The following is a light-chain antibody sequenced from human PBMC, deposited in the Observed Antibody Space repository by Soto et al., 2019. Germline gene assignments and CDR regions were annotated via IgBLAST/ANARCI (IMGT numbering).Light chain of an antibody. CDR3: QSYDSSLRGYWV. CDR1: SSNIGAGYD. Sequence: QSVLTQPPSVYGAPGQRVTISCTGSSSNIGAGYDVHWYQQLPGTAPKLLIHGNSNRPSGVPDRFSGSKSGTSASLAITGLQAEDEADYYCQSYDSSLRGYWVFGGGTKVTVL. CDR2: GNS. V-gene: IGLV1-40*01. J-gene: IGLJ3*02.